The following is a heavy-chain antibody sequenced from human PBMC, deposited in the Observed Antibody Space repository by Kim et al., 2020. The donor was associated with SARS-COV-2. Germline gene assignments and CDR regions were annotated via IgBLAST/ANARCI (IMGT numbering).Heavy chain of an antibody. J-gene: IGHJ5*02. Sequence: SETLSLTCAVSGGSISSSNWRSWVRQPPGKGLEWIGEIYHSGSTNYNPSLKSRVTISVDKSKNQFSLKLSSVTAADTAVYYCARVHENINYYGSGSYYGPEWFDPWGQGTLVTVSS. CDR1: GGSISSSNW. CDR3: ARVHENINYYGSGSYYGPEWFDP. V-gene: IGHV4-4*02. D-gene: IGHD3-10*01. CDR2: IYHSGST.